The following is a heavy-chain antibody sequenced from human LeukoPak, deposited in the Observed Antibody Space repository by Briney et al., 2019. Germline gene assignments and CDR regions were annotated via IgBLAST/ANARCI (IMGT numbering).Heavy chain of an antibody. CDR3: ARGLYCTSTSCYFVGGNYYNYMDV. CDR2: IWNDGTNT. J-gene: IGHJ6*03. V-gene: IGHV3-33*01. Sequence: PGGSLRLSCAASGFTFTTYGMHWVRQAPGKGLEWVAVIWNDGTNTYYTDSVKGRFTISRDNSKNVLYLQMNSLRAEDTAVYYCARGLYCTSTSCYFVGGNYYNYMDVWGKGTTVTVSS. D-gene: IGHD2-2*01. CDR1: GFTFTTYG.